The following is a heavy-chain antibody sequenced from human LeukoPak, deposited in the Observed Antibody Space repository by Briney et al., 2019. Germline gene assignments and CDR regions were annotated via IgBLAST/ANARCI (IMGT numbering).Heavy chain of an antibody. J-gene: IGHJ5*02. V-gene: IGHV4-34*01. CDR2: IYHSGST. CDR3: ARQLRSSSSRVFDP. Sequence: SETLSLTCAVYGGSFSGYYWSWIRQPPGKGLEWIGSIYHSGSTYYNPSLKSRVTISVDTSKNQFSLKLSSVTAADTAVYYCARQLRSSSSRVFDPWGQGTLVTVSS. D-gene: IGHD6-6*01. CDR1: GGSFSGYY.